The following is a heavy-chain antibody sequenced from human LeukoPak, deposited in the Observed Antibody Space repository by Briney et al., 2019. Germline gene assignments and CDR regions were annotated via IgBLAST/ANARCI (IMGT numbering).Heavy chain of an antibody. J-gene: IGHJ3*01. V-gene: IGHV3-30*02. Sequence: GGALRLSCAASGFTFSSYGMHWVRQAPGKGLEWVAFIRYDGSNKYYADSVKGRFTISRDNSKNTLYQQMNSLRAEDTALYYCAKDRGGSSQLGDAFDVWGHGTMVSVSS. CDR2: IRYDGSNK. D-gene: IGHD2-15*01. CDR3: AKDRGGSSQLGDAFDV. CDR1: GFTFSSYG.